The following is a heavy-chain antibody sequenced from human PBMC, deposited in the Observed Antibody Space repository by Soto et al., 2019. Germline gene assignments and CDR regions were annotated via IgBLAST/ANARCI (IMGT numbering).Heavy chain of an antibody. CDR2: ISSSSSYI. CDR3: ARDPLWFGELSLNKWFDP. Sequence: PGGSLRLSCAASGFTFSSYSMNWVRQAPGKGLEWVSSISSSSSYIYYADSVKGRFTISRDNAKNSLYLQMNSLRAEDTAVYYCARDPLWFGELSLNKWFDPWGQGTLVTVSS. D-gene: IGHD3-10*01. CDR1: GFTFSSYS. J-gene: IGHJ5*02. V-gene: IGHV3-21*01.